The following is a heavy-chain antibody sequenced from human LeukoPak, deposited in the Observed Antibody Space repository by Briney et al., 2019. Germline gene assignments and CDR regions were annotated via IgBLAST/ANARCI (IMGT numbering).Heavy chain of an antibody. CDR1: GGSISSYY. J-gene: IGHJ4*02. Sequence: SETLSLTCTVSGGSISSYYWSWIRQPPGKGLEWIGYIYYSVSTNFNPSFKSRVTISVDTSKNHFSLKLSSVTAADAAVYYCARGFVDFWSGSTPPYYFDYWGQGTLVTVSS. CDR2: IYYSVST. V-gene: IGHV4-59*01. CDR3: ARGFVDFWSGSTPPYYFDY. D-gene: IGHD3-3*01.